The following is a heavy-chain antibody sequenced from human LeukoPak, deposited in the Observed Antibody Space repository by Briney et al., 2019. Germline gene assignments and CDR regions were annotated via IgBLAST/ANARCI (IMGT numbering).Heavy chain of an antibody. V-gene: IGHV4-59*08. CDR3: ARVGGYSYGPRYYYFDY. Sequence: PSETLSLTCTVSGGSISSHFWSWIRQPPGKGLEWIAYVHYTGSTNYNPSLKSRVTISVDTSKNQFSLKLSSVTAADTAVYYCARVGGYSYGPRYYYFDYWGQGTLVTVSS. J-gene: IGHJ4*02. CDR1: GGSISSHF. CDR2: VHYTGST. D-gene: IGHD5-18*01.